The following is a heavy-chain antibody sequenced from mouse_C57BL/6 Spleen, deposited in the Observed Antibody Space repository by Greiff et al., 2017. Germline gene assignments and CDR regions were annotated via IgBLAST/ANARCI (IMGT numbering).Heavy chain of an antibody. V-gene: IGHV5-6*01. CDR3: ARQGTSGSSPWYFDY. CDR2: ISSGSSYT. J-gene: IGHJ2*01. Sequence: EVQLVESGGDLVKPGGSLKLSCAASGFTFSSYGMSWVRQTPDKRLEWVATISSGSSYTYYPDSVKGRFTISRDNAKNTLYLQMSSLKSEDTAMYYCARQGTSGSSPWYFDYWGQGTTLTVSS. D-gene: IGHD1-1*01. CDR1: GFTFSSYG.